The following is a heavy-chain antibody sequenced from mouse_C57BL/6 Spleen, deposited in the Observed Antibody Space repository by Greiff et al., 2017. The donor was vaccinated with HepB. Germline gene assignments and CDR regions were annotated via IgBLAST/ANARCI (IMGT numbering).Heavy chain of an antibody. D-gene: IGHD2-5*01. V-gene: IGHV8-12*01. J-gene: IGHJ4*01. CDR3: ARSRDYSNYPLYAMDY. Sequence: QVTLKVCGPGILQSSQTLSLTCSFSGFSLSTSGMGVSWIRQPSGKGLEWLAHIYWDDDKRYNPSLKSRLTISKDTSRKQVFLKITSVDTADTATYYCARSRDYSNYPLYAMDYWGQGTSVTVSS. CDR1: GFSLSTSGMG. CDR2: IYWDDDK.